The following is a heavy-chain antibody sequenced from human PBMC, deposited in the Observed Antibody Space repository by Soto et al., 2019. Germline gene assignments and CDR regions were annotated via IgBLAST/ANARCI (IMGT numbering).Heavy chain of an antibody. J-gene: IGHJ5*02. Sequence: SETLSLTCTVSGGSISSYYWSWIRQPPGKGLEWIGYIYYSGSTNYNPSLKSRVTISVDTSKNQFSLKLSSVTAADTAVYYCATGIASPHWFDPWGQGTLVTVSS. CDR1: GGSISSYY. D-gene: IGHD6-13*01. CDR2: IYYSGST. V-gene: IGHV4-59*01. CDR3: ATGIASPHWFDP.